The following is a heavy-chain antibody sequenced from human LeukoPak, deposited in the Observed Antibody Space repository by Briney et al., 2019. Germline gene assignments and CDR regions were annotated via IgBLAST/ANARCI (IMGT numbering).Heavy chain of an antibody. V-gene: IGHV4-61*02. J-gene: IGHJ5*02. CDR3: ARDIEGRNWFDP. D-gene: IGHD1-26*01. CDR1: GGSISSGSYY. CDR2: IYTTGST. Sequence: SETLSLTCTVSGGSISSGSYYWSWIRQPAGKGLEWIGRIYTTGSTNYNPSLKSRVTISVDTSKNQFSLKLSSVTAADTAVYYCARDIEGRNWFDPWGQGTLVTVSS.